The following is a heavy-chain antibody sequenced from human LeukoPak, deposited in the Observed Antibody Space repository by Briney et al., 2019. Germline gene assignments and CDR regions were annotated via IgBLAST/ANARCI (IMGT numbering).Heavy chain of an antibody. Sequence: ASVKVSCKASGYTFTGYYMHWVRQAPGQGLEWMGWINPNSGGTNYAQKFQGRVTMTRDTSISTAYMELSRLRSDDTAVYYCAREERQLVRDGGDYYYMDVWGKGTTVTVSS. D-gene: IGHD6-13*01. V-gene: IGHV1-2*02. CDR1: GYTFTGYY. CDR3: AREERQLVRDGGDYYYMDV. J-gene: IGHJ6*03. CDR2: INPNSGGT.